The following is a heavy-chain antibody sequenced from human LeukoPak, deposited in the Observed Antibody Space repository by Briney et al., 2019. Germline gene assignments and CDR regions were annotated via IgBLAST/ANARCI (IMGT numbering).Heavy chain of an antibody. CDR3: ATPNRGRFSYLDY. J-gene: IGHJ4*02. D-gene: IGHD1-26*01. Sequence: SETLSLTCTVSGGSMSDTNYYWGWIRQAPGKGLEWIGTIDYRGTSHYNPSLTSRVTMSVDPSKNQVSLSLSSMPAADTADYYCATPNRGRFSYLDYWGQGILVTVSS. V-gene: IGHV4-39*01. CDR2: IDYRGTS. CDR1: GGSMSDTNYY.